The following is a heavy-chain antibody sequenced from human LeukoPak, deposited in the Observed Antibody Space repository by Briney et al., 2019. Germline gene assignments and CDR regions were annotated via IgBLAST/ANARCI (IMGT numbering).Heavy chain of an antibody. CDR2: INPLSGGT. D-gene: IGHD5-18*01. V-gene: IGHV1-2*02. CDR1: GYTFTAYY. J-gene: IGHJ4*02. CDR3: ARANRGYTYGDLDF. Sequence: ASVNVSCKASGYTFTAYYMHWVRQAPGQGLEWMGWINPLSGGTNYAQKFQGRVTMTRDTSISTAYMELSSLRSDDTAVYYCARANRGYTYGDLDFWGQGTLVTVSS.